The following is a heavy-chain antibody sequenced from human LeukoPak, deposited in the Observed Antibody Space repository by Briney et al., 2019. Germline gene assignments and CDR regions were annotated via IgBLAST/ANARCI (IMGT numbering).Heavy chain of an antibody. Sequence: ASVKVSCKVPVYTLNELSMHWVRQAPGKGIEWLGSFDPEDGQPIYAQKFQGRVTMTEDTSTDTAYMDLDSLRLEDTAVYYCATYRAVEGGTSFLFDYWGQGTLVTVSS. CDR3: ATYRAVEGGTSFLFDY. J-gene: IGHJ4*02. D-gene: IGHD4-23*01. V-gene: IGHV1-24*01. CDR2: FDPEDGQP. CDR1: VYTLNELS.